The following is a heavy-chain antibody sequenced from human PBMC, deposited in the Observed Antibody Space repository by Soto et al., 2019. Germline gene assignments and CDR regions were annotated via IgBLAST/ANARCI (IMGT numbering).Heavy chain of an antibody. J-gene: IGHJ4*02. V-gene: IGHV1-2*02. Sequence: ASVKVSCKTSGYTFTGNYIHWVRQAPGQGLEWMGWLNPQSGGTNYAQKFQGRVTMTRDTSISTAYMELTRLTSEDTAVYFCARSGVMVVVAHVSVLDYWAQGTLVTVSS. CDR2: LNPQSGGT. CDR1: GYTFTGNY. CDR3: ARSGVMVVVAHVSVLDY. D-gene: IGHD2-15*01.